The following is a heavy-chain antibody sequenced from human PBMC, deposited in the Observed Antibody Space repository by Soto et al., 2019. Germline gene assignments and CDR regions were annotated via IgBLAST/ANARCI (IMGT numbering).Heavy chain of an antibody. D-gene: IGHD6-19*01. CDR2: IYYSGTT. CDR3: ARHGGWRDSSKWDSIFDS. Sequence: QVQLQESGPGLVKPSETLSLTCTVSGGSLSTYYWSWIRQPPGKGLEWIGYIYYSGTTNYNPSLRSRVTILVDASKNQFSLKLRSVTASETAIYDCARHGGWRDSSKWDSIFDSWVQGTHLTVSS. J-gene: IGHJ4*02. V-gene: IGHV4-59*08. CDR1: GGSLSTYY.